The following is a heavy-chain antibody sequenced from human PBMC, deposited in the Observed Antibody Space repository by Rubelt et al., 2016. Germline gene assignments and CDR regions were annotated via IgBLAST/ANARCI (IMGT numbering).Heavy chain of an antibody. V-gene: IGHV1-18*01. CDR2: ISAYNGNT. J-gene: IGHJ3*02. D-gene: IGHD6-19*01. CDR1: GYTFTSYG. Sequence: QVQLVQSGAEVKKPGASVKVSCKASGYTFTSYGISWVRQAPGQGLEWMGWISAYNGNTNYAQKRQGRVTMTTDTSTSTAYMELRGLRSDDTAVYYCARDRTWLVPGLDAFDIWGQGTMVTVSS. CDR3: ARDRTWLVPGLDAFDI.